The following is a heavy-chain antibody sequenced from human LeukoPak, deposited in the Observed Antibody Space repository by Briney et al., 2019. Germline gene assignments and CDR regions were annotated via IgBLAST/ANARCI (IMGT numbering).Heavy chain of an antibody. CDR3: TLSKRTSDGSAVDY. CDR2: IIPGLHIT. V-gene: IGHV1-69*04. Sequence: SVKVSCKASGGTFNTYDIHWLGQAPGQGLEWMGRIIPGLHITNYAQRFHGRVTISADKSTSTTYLELNNLGSEDTAVYFWTLSKRTSDGSAVDYWGPGTLAAVSS. J-gene: IGHJ4*02. D-gene: IGHD5-24*01. CDR1: GGTFNTYD.